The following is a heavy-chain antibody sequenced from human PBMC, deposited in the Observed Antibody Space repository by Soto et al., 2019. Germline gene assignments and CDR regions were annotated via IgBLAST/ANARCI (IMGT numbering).Heavy chain of an antibody. V-gene: IGHV3-48*01. CDR2: INSRSDSI. CDR1: GFSFSTYD. CDR3: ARDAPLSPGTWLNLDY. D-gene: IGHD3-10*01. Sequence: GSLILSCAASGFSFSTYDMNWVRQAPGKGLEWISYINSRSDSIDYADSVKGRFTITRDNAKNSVYLQMNSLRVEDTGVYYCARDAPLSPGTWLNLDYWSQGTLVTVSS. J-gene: IGHJ4*02.